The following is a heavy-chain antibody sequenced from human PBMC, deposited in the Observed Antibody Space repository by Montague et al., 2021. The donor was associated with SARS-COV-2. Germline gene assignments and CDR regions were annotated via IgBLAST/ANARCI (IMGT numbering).Heavy chain of an antibody. CDR3: AREFRIELWQTNWYFGL. V-gene: IGHV4-4*02. CDR2: FDRSGDT. Sequence: SETLSLTCAVSGDSINSEHWWSWVRQPPGKGLEWIGNFDRSGDTKYNPSLKSRATISVDTSKNQFALRLHSVTAADTAVYYCAREFRIELWQTNWYFGLWGRGALVTVSS. D-gene: IGHD3-16*01. CDR1: GDSINSEHW. J-gene: IGHJ2*01.